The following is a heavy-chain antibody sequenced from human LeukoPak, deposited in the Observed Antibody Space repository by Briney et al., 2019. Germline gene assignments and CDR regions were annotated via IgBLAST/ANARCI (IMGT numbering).Heavy chain of an antibody. J-gene: IGHJ5*02. V-gene: IGHV7-4-1*02. CDR2: INTNTGNP. CDR1: GYTFTSYA. Sequence: GASVKVSCKASGYTFTSYAMNWVRQAPGQGREWMGWINTNTGNPTYAQGFTGRFVFSLDTSVSTAYLQISSLKAEDTAVHYCARDYGDYDSFWFDPWGQGTLVTVSS. D-gene: IGHD4-17*01. CDR3: ARDYGDYDSFWFDP.